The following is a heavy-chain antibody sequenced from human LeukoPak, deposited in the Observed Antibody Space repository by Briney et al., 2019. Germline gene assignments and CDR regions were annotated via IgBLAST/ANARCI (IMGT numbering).Heavy chain of an antibody. CDR2: IKQDGSVK. CDR1: GFTLYSYW. J-gene: IGHJ3*02. V-gene: IGHV3-7*01. Sequence: GGPLRLPCSASGFTLYSYWMGRLPQAPGKGGEGVANIKQDGSVKYYVESVKGRFTISRDNAKTSLYLQMNRLRAEDTAVYYCARDRYNWNHDAFDIWGQGEMVTVSS. D-gene: IGHD1-20*01. CDR3: ARDRYNWNHDAFDI.